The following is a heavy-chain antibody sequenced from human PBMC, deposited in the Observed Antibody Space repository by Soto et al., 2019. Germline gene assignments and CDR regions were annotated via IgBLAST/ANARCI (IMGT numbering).Heavy chain of an antibody. D-gene: IGHD1-26*01. CDR1: GGSISSGDYY. J-gene: IGHJ5*02. V-gene: IGHV4-61*08. CDR3: ARSLYSGSYTNWFDP. Sequence: PSETLSLTCTLSGGSISSGDYYWSWIRQPPGKGLEYIGYIYYSGSTNYNPSLKSRVTISVDTSKKQFSLKLSSVTAADTAVYYCARSLYSGSYTNWFDPWGQGTLVTVSS. CDR2: IYYSGST.